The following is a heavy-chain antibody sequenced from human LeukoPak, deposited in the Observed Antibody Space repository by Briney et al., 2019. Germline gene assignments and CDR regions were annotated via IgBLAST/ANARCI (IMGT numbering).Heavy chain of an antibody. V-gene: IGHV1-69*02. CDR3: ARGTVVPAAIGD. J-gene: IGHJ4*02. Sequence: SVKVSCKASGGTFSSYTISRVRQAPGQGLEWMGSIIPILGIANYAQKFQGRVTITADKSTSTAYMELSSLRSEDTAVYYCARGTVVPAAIGDWGQGTLVTVSS. D-gene: IGHD2-2*01. CDR1: GGTFSSYT. CDR2: IIPILGIA.